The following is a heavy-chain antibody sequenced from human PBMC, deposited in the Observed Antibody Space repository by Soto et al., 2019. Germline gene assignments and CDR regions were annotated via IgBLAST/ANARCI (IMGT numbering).Heavy chain of an antibody. Sequence: ASVKVSCKASGGTFSSYAISWVRQAPGQGLEWMGGIIPIFGTANYAQKFQGRVTITADESTSTAYMEPSSLRSEDTAVYYCARVGIDCSSTSCYGDYYYYGMDVWGQGTTVTVSS. CDR2: IIPIFGTA. D-gene: IGHD2-2*01. V-gene: IGHV1-69*13. J-gene: IGHJ6*02. CDR3: ARVGIDCSSTSCYGDYYYYGMDV. CDR1: GGTFSSYA.